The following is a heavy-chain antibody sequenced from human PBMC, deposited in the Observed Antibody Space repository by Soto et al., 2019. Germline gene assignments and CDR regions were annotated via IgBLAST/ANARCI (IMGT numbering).Heavy chain of an antibody. CDR1: SDSISSFY. CDR2: VYYTVST. Sequence: LXRTCTVSSDSISSFYWGWMRQSPVKELEWNGYVYYTVSTNYNPSLRSRVTISVDRSKNQFSLKLTSANAADTAVYYCARGRTVRTYADASSDYFYFFDCWGQGTQVTVSS. V-gene: IGHV4-59*12. CDR3: ARGRTVRTYADASSDYFYFFDC. J-gene: IGHJ4*02. D-gene: IGHD3-22*01.